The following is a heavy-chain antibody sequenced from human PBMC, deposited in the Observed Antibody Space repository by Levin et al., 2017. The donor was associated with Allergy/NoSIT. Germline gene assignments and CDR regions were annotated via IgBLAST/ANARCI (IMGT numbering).Heavy chain of an antibody. CDR1: GYTFTSYG. V-gene: IGHV1-18*01. D-gene: IGHD5-12*01. Sequence: GESLKISCKASGYTFTSYGISWVRQAPGQGLEWMGWISAYNGNTNYAQKLQGRVTMTTDTSTSTAYMELRSLRSDDTAVYYCARVVGLRPAWPCDYWGQGTLVTVSS. CDR2: ISAYNGNT. CDR3: ARVVGLRPAWPCDY. J-gene: IGHJ4*02.